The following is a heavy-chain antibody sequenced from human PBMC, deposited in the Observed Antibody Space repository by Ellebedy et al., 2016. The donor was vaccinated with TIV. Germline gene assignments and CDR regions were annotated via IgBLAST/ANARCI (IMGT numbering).Heavy chain of an antibody. Sequence: PGGSLRLSCEASGFSVSYNYITWVRQAPGKGLQWVSVIYSGNKTHYADSVRGRFTISRDIFKNTIYLQMHGLRIEDTALYYCVRERFPMPTWGQGTLVIVSS. D-gene: IGHD3-16*01. J-gene: IGHJ4*02. CDR3: VRERFPMPT. CDR2: IYSGNKT. CDR1: GFSVSYNY. V-gene: IGHV3-66*01.